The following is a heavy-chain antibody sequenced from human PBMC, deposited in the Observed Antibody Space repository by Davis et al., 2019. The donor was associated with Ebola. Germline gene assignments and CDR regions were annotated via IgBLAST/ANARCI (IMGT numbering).Heavy chain of an antibody. Sequence: HSQTLSLTSAVSGDSVPLRSGGSTWLRQSPSRGLEWLGRHYYNSRLYLDYAMFVKGRITINPDTSKNQFSLHLTSVTPEDTAVYFCARGFFRDGFDVWGQGTVITVSS. CDR1: GDSVPLRSGG. J-gene: IGHJ3*01. CDR2: HYYNSRLYL. CDR3: ARGFFRDGFDV. D-gene: IGHD3-3*01. V-gene: IGHV6-1*01.